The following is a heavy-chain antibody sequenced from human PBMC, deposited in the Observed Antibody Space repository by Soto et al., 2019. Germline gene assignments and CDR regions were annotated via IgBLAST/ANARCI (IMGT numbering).Heavy chain of an antibody. D-gene: IGHD5-18*01. J-gene: IGHJ6*02. CDR1: GYTFTSYW. CDR2: VSSDDSIT. V-gene: IGHV5-51*01. CDR3: ARRGYGDISHVDFTI. Sequence: PGEALKISCQGSGYTFTSYWIGWVRQMPGTGLEWVGIVSSDDSITRYSPSFQGRVTISADKSINTAYLQWSSPKASDSSMSYCARRGYGDISHVDFTIWGPGXMVTVTS.